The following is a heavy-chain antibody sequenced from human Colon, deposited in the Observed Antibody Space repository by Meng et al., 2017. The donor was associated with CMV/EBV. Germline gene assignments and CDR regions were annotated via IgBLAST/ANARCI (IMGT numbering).Heavy chain of an antibody. V-gene: IGHV3-7*01. D-gene: IGHD3-16*01. CDR3: ARDRAYSTHDY. Sequence: GESLKISCAASGFTFSSYWMSWVRQAPGKGLEWVATMNTDGSDKYYVESVKGRFTISRDNPKNSLYLQMNSLRVEDTAVYYCARDRAYSTHDYWGQGTLVTVSS. CDR1: GFTFSSYW. J-gene: IGHJ4*02. CDR2: MNTDGSDK.